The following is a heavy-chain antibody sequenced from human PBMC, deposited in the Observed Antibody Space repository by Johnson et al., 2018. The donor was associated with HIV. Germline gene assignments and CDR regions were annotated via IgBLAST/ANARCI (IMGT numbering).Heavy chain of an antibody. CDR2: IKWNGGST. D-gene: IGHD3-10*01. Sequence: VQLVESGGGLVQPGGSLRLSCAASGFTFSSYDMHWVRQATGKGLVWVSGIKWNGGSTGYADSVKGRFTISRDNAKNSLYLQMNSLRAEDTAVYYCARDRLWFGESDAFDIWGQGTMVTVSS. V-gene: IGHV3-20*04. CDR3: ARDRLWFGESDAFDI. J-gene: IGHJ3*02. CDR1: GFTFSSYD.